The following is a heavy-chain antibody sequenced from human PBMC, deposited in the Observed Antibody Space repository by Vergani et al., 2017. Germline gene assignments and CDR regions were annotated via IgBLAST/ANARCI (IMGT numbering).Heavy chain of an antibody. Sequence: EVQLLESGGGLVQPGGSLKLSCAASGVTFSGSAMHWVRQASGKGLEWVGRIRSKANSYARAYAASVKGRFTISRDDSKNTAYLQMNSLKTEDTAVYYCTRDIVVVPAATGISVWGQGTTVTVSS. CDR1: GVTFSGSA. V-gene: IGHV3-73*01. J-gene: IGHJ6*02. D-gene: IGHD2-2*01. CDR2: IRSKANSYAR. CDR3: TRDIVVVPAATGISV.